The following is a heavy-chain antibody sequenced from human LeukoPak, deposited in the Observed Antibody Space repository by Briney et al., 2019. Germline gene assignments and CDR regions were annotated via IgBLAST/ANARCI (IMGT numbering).Heavy chain of an antibody. J-gene: IGHJ4*02. V-gene: IGHV1-8*01. CDR3: ARGLRSSSWRNFDY. CDR2: TNPNSGNT. D-gene: IGHD6-13*01. CDR1: GYTFTSYD. Sequence: ASVKVSCKASGYTFTSYDINWVRQATGQGLEWMGWTNPNSGNTGYAQKFQGRVTMTRNTPISTAYMELSSLRSEDTAVYYCARGLRSSSWRNFDYWGQGTLVTVSS.